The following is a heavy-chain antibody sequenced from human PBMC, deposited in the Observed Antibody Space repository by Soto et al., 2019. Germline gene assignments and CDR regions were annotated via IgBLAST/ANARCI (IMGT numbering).Heavy chain of an antibody. Sequence: QVQLQESGPGLVKPSQTLSLTCSVSGDPVSSCSYYWTWVRQHPVKGLEWIGYIYHTGSPYYNPSLPSRLIMSIDTSKNQFSLHLYSVTAADTAVYFCAAKLGTTHYFDFWGQGSLVAVSS. CDR2: IYHTGSP. D-gene: IGHD7-27*01. CDR1: GDPVSSCSYY. J-gene: IGHJ4*02. V-gene: IGHV4-31*03. CDR3: AAKLGTTHYFDF.